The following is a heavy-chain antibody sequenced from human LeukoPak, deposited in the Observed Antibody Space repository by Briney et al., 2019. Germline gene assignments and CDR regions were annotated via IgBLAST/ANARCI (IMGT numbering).Heavy chain of an antibody. CDR2: INPNSGGT. CDR1: GYTFTGYY. J-gene: IGHJ3*02. D-gene: IGHD1-26*01. Sequence: VASVKVSCKASGYTFTGYYMHWVRQAPGQGLEWMGWINPNSGGTNYAQKFQGRVTMTRDTSISTAYMELSRLRSDDTAVYYCARGGWWDQSPTNAFDIWGQGTMVTVSS. CDR3: ARGGWWDQSPTNAFDI. V-gene: IGHV1-2*02.